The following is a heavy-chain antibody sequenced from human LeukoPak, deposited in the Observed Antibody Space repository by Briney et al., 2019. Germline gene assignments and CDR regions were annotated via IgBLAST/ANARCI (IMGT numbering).Heavy chain of an antibody. CDR1: GFTFNSYA. CDR2: ISGTGGST. J-gene: IGHJ4*02. CDR3: TKEPRPYSRGHDSGTYYPD. Sequence: PGGSLRLSCTASGFTFNSYAMSWVRQAPGKGLEWVSAISGTGGSTYYADSVKGRFTISRDNSKNTLYLQMNSLRVEDTAVYYCTKEPRPYSRGHDSGTYYPDWGQGTLVTVSS. D-gene: IGHD3-10*01. V-gene: IGHV3-23*01.